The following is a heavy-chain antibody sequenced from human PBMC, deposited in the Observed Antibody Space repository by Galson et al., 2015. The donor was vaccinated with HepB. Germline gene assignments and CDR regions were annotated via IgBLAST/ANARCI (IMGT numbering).Heavy chain of an antibody. CDR3: ARDAYDSSGYDFDY. J-gene: IGHJ4*02. D-gene: IGHD3-22*01. CDR2: TTSSSSYT. CDR1: GFTFSDYY. V-gene: IGHV3-11*06. Sequence: SLRLSCAASGFTFSDYYMGWIRQAPGKGLEWVSYTTSSSSYTNYADSVRGRFTISRDNAKNSLYLQMNSLRAEDTAVYYCARDAYDSSGYDFDYWGQGTLVTVSS.